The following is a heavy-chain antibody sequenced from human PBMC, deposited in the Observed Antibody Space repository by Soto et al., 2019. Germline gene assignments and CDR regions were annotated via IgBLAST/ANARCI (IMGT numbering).Heavy chain of an antibody. CDR3: AKRGRTGVARDAFGI. V-gene: IGHV3-23*01. CDR1: GFTFSSYA. Sequence: VQLLESGGGLVQPGGSLRVSCAASGFTFSSYAMSWVRQAPGKGLEWVSFISGSGGSTYYADSVKGRFTISRDNSKNTVYLQMNSLRAEDTAVYYCAKRGRTGVARDAFGIWGQGTLVTVSS. J-gene: IGHJ3*02. CDR2: ISGSGGST. D-gene: IGHD6-19*01.